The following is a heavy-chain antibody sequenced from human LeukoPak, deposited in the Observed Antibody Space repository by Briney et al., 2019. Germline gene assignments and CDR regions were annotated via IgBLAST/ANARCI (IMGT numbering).Heavy chain of an antibody. Sequence: PGGSLRLSCAASGFTFSRYGIHWVRQGPGKGLEWVAVISYDGSNKYYADSVKGRFTISRDNSKNTLYLRMNSLRAEDTAVYYCAKGLFDYGGFSDYFDYWGQGTLVTVSS. CDR3: AKGLFDYGGFSDYFDY. J-gene: IGHJ4*02. D-gene: IGHD4-23*01. CDR2: ISYDGSNK. V-gene: IGHV3-30*18. CDR1: GFTFSRYG.